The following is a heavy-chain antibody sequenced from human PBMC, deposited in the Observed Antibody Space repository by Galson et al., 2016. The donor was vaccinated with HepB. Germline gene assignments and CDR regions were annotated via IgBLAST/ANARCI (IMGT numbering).Heavy chain of an antibody. CDR1: GFMFSDYW. V-gene: IGHV3-74*01. Sequence: SLRLSCAASGFMFSDYWMNWVRQAPGRGLVWLAQINTDGSDTTYAEPVQGRFTISRDNAKKTLYLHMNSLRAEDTGVYFWASGGGVLINYYYAFDVWGQGTTVTVSS. J-gene: IGHJ6*02. CDR3: ASGGGVLINYYYAFDV. D-gene: IGHD3-9*01. CDR2: INTDGSDT.